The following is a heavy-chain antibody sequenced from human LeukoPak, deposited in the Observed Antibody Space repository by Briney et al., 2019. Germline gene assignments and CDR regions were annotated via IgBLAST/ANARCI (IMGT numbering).Heavy chain of an antibody. CDR2: IANNGNA. CDR1: GDSISSSS. CDR3: ARRIFSAQFRPLLCSYMDV. Sequence: DPSDTLSLTCSVSGDSISSSSWTWIRQSPGKGLESLGYIANNGNAKYKSSFEGRVTMSVDTSKSQFSLTLSSVTAADTAVYYCARRIFSAQFRPLLCSYMDVWGKGTAVIVSS. J-gene: IGHJ6*03. D-gene: IGHD2/OR15-2a*01. V-gene: IGHV4-59*08.